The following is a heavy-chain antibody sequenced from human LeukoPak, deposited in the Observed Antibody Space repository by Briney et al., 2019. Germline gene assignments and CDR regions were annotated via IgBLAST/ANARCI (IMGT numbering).Heavy chain of an antibody. CDR1: GYSFTAFY. CDR2: IHPRRGDT. CDR3: ARGSYSSSWYKFDP. J-gene: IGHJ5*02. D-gene: IGHD6-13*01. V-gene: IGHV1-2*02. Sequence: ASVKVSCKTSGYSFTAFYIHWVRQAPGQGLEWMGWIHPRRGDTNYAQKFQGRVTMTRDTSISTAYMELSRLRSDDTAVYYCARGSYSSSWYKFDPWGQGTLVTVSS.